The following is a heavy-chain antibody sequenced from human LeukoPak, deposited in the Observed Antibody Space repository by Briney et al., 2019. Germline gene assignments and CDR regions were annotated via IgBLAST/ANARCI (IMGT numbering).Heavy chain of an antibody. CDR1: GFPLSSYA. CDR3: AKDLDYTTYGYYFDY. V-gene: IGHV3-23*01. Sequence: TGGSLRLSCEASGFPLSSYAMTWVRQAPGKGLEWVSSIGSDGKTHYSESVKGRFVVSRDNFGGMVFLQLNSLRADDTAVYYCAKDLDYTTYGYYFDYWGQGTLVTVSS. D-gene: IGHD4-11*01. CDR2: IGSDGKT. J-gene: IGHJ4*02.